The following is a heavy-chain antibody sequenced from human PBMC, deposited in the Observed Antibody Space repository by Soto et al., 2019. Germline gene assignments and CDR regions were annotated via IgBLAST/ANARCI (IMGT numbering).Heavy chain of an antibody. D-gene: IGHD4-17*01. Sequence: SQTLSLTFAISGDSVSSDSAAWNCISQSPSRGLEWLGRTYYRPKWYYSYAVSLKSRMTINPDTSKNQFSLQLNSVTPDDTAVYYCARGSTVTTGFDYWGQGTLVTVSS. CDR2: TYYRPKWYY. CDR1: GDSVSSDSAA. J-gene: IGHJ4*02. CDR3: ARGSTVTTGFDY. V-gene: IGHV6-1*01.